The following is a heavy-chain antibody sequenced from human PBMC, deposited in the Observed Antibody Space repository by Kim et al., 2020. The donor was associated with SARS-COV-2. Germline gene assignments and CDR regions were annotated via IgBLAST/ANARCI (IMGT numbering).Heavy chain of an antibody. CDR1: GGTFSSYA. D-gene: IGHD2-8*02. J-gene: IGHJ4*02. CDR2: IIPIFGTA. Sequence: SVKVSCKASGGTFSSYAISWVRQAPGQGLEWMGGIIPIFGTANYAQKFQGRVTITADESTSTAYMELSSLTSEDTAVYYCARADSPVVYAPFDYWGQGTLVTVSS. V-gene: IGHV1-69*13. CDR3: ARADSPVVYAPFDY.